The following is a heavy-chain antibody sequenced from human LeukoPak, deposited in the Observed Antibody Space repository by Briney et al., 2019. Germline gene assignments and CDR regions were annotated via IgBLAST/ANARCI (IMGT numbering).Heavy chain of an antibody. Sequence: PGGSLRLSCAASGFTFSSYWMSWVRQAPGKGLEWVANIKQDGSEKYYVDSMKGRFTISRDNAKNSLYLQMNSLRAEDTAVYYCARGVRYDRGAFDIWGQGTMVTVSS. V-gene: IGHV3-7*01. J-gene: IGHJ3*02. CDR2: IKQDGSEK. D-gene: IGHD3-22*01. CDR1: GFTFSSYW. CDR3: ARGVRYDRGAFDI.